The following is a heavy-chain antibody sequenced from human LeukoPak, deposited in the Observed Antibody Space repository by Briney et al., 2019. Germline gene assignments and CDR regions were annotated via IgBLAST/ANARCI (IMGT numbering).Heavy chain of an antibody. CDR2: INHSGST. Sequence: ASETLSLTCAVYGGSFSGYYWSWIRQPPGKGLEWIGEINHSGSTNYNPSLKSRVTISVDTSKNQFSLKLSSATAADTAVYYCARGPRITIFGVVIEKRFDPWGQGTLVTVSS. D-gene: IGHD3-3*01. CDR3: ARGPRITIFGVVIEKRFDP. CDR1: GGSFSGYY. J-gene: IGHJ5*02. V-gene: IGHV4-34*01.